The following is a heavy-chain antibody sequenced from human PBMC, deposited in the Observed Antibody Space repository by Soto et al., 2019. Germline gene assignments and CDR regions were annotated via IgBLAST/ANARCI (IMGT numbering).Heavy chain of an antibody. J-gene: IGHJ5*02. CDR2: IYYSGST. CDR1: GGSITSSSYY. Sequence: TSETLSLTCTVSGGSITSSSYYLGWIRQPPGKGLEWIGSIYYSGSTYYNPSLKSRVTISVDTSKNQFSLKLSSVTAADTAVYYCATQEVGGSYVYTFDPWGQGTLVTVSS. CDR3: ATQEVGGSYVYTFDP. V-gene: IGHV4-39*01. D-gene: IGHD1-26*01.